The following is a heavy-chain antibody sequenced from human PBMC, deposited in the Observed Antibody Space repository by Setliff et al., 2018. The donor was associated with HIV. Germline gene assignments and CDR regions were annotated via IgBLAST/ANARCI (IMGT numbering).Heavy chain of an antibody. CDR2: IYHTGKT. Sequence: SETLSLTCTVSGDPIFIGGYYWSWIRQHPGGGLEWIGYIYHTGKTYYNPSLQSRVTISVDTSKSHVSLMLRSVTAADTAVYYCARAGNYGAFDGFDIWGQGTMVTVSS. D-gene: IGHD1-7*01. J-gene: IGHJ3*02. V-gene: IGHV4-31*03. CDR1: GDPIFIGGYY. CDR3: ARAGNYGAFDGFDI.